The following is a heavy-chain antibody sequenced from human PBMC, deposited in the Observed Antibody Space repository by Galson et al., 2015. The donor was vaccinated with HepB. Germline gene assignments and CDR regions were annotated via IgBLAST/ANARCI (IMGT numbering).Heavy chain of an antibody. V-gene: IGHV1-46*03. CDR3: ATGAGLMGYYYDSSGYYS. Sequence: SVKVSCKASGYTFTSYYMHWVRQAPGQGLEWMGIINPNGGSTSYAQKFQGRVTMTRDTSTSTVYMELSSLRSEDTAVYYCATGAGLMGYYYDSSGYYSWGQGTLVTVSS. CDR1: GYTFTSYY. J-gene: IGHJ4*02. CDR2: INPNGGST. D-gene: IGHD3-22*01.